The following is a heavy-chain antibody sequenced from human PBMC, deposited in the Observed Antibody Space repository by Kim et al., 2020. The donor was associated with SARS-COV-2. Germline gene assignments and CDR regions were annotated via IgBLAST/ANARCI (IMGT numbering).Heavy chain of an antibody. J-gene: IGHJ6*01. CDR3: ARIVVVPAAINSRTYYYYCMYV. Sequence: GGSLRLSCAASGFTFSSYSMNWVRQAPGKGLEWVSYISSISSTIYYADSVKGRFTISRDNAKNSLYLQMNSLRDEDTAVYYCARIVVVPAAINSRTYYYYCMYVWGQGTTVTVSS. CDR1: GFTFSSYS. CDR2: ISSISSTI. D-gene: IGHD2-2*02. V-gene: IGHV3-48*02.